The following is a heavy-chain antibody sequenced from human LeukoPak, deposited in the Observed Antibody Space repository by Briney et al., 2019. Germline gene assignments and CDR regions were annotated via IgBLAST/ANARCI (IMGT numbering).Heavy chain of an antibody. J-gene: IGHJ3*02. Sequence: GGSLRLSCAASGFTFSSYSMNWVRQAPGKGLEWVSSISSSSSYIYYADSVKGRFTISRDNAKNSLYLQMNSLRAEDTAVYYCARSQGTIPDSVPLDIWGQGTMVTVSS. D-gene: IGHD5/OR15-5a*01. CDR3: ARSQGTIPDSVPLDI. V-gene: IGHV3-21*01. CDR2: ISSSSSYI. CDR1: GFTFSSYS.